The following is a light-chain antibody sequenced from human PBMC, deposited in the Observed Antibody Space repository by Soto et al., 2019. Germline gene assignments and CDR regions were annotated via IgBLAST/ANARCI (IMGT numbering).Light chain of an antibody. Sequence: EIVLTQSPVTLSLSPGERATLSCRASQSVSSYLAWYQQKPGQAPRLLIHDVSNRATGIPARFSGSGSGTDVTLTISSLEPEDFAVYYCQQRSNWPLTLGGGTKVEIK. CDR2: DVS. V-gene: IGKV3-11*01. J-gene: IGKJ4*01. CDR1: QSVSSY. CDR3: QQRSNWPLT.